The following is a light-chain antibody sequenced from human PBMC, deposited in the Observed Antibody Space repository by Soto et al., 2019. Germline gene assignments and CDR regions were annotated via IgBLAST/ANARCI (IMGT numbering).Light chain of an antibody. CDR3: TQGLQTPWT. Sequence: DIVLTQSPLSLPVTPGEPASISCRSSQSLLHSNGYNFFDWYLQKPGQSPQLLIYLGSNRASGVPDRFSGSGSGTDFTLKISRVEAEDVGVYYCTQGLQTPWTFGQGTKVEIK. V-gene: IGKV2-28*01. CDR1: QSLLHSNGYNF. J-gene: IGKJ1*01. CDR2: LGS.